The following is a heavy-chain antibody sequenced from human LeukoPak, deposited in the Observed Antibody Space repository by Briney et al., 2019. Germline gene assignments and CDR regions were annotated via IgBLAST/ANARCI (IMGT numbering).Heavy chain of an antibody. D-gene: IGHD6-19*01. Sequence: PSETLSLTCAVCGGSFSGYYWSWIRQPPGKGLEWIGEINHSGSTNYNPSLKSRVTISVDTSKNQFSLKLSSVTAADTAVYYCARGLGLSSGWYFDYWGQGTLVTVSS. V-gene: IGHV4-34*01. CDR1: GGSFSGYY. CDR2: INHSGST. CDR3: ARGLGLSSGWYFDY. J-gene: IGHJ4*02.